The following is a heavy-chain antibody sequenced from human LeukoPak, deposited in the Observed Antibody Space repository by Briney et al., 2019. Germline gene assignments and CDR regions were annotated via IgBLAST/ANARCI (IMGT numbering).Heavy chain of an antibody. V-gene: IGHV4-61*02. CDR1: GESIDSRTYY. CDR2: IYRSGTT. D-gene: IGHD2-2*03. Sequence: SQTLSLTCNVTGESIDSRTYYWTWIRQPAGKGPEWIGRIYRSGTTNYSPSLKSRVTISLQMPPNQFSLTLTSVTAADTAVHFCSLEIVLLTTRGTFDIWGQGKLVTVSA. CDR3: SLEIVLLTTRGTFDI. J-gene: IGHJ3*02.